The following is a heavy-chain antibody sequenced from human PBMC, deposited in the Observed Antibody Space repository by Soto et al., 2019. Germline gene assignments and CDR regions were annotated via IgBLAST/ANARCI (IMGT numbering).Heavy chain of an antibody. D-gene: IGHD3-16*01. J-gene: IGHJ6*02. Sequence: PSETLSLTCAVSGGSISSGGYSWSWIRQPPGKGLEWIGYIYHSGSTYYNPSLKSRVTISVDRSKNQFSLKLSSVTAADTAVYYCARLLTDYYYYGMDVWGQGTTVTVS. CDR1: GGSISSGGYS. CDR3: ARLLTDYYYYGMDV. CDR2: IYHSGST. V-gene: IGHV4-30-2*01.